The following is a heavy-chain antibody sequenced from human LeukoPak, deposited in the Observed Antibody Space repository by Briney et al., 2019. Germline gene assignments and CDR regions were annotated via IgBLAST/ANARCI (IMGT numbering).Heavy chain of an antibody. CDR2: IGSKTGNI. V-gene: IGHV3-21*01. J-gene: IGHJ4*02. Sequence: GGSLRLSCTASGFIFSSYSMNWVRQAPGKGLERVSFIGSKTGNIYYGDSVKGRFTISRDDAKNSIYLQMPSLRVEDTAVYYCAREREPLDYGDSTNLDYWGQGTLVTVSS. CDR3: AREREPLDYGDSTNLDY. D-gene: IGHD4/OR15-4a*01. CDR1: GFIFSSYS.